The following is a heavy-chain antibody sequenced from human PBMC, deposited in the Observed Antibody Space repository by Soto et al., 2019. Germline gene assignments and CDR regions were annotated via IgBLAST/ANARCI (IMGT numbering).Heavy chain of an antibody. V-gene: IGHV3-23*01. Sequence: GGSLRLSCAASGFTFYNFALGWVRQAPGKGLEWVSAITDSGGSTYYADSVKGRFTISRDNSKNTLYLQMNSLRAEDTAVYYCAKDATRTSGWYHFDYWGQGSLVTVSS. CDR1: GFTFYNFA. CDR3: AKDATRTSGWYHFDY. D-gene: IGHD6-19*01. CDR2: ITDSGGST. J-gene: IGHJ4*02.